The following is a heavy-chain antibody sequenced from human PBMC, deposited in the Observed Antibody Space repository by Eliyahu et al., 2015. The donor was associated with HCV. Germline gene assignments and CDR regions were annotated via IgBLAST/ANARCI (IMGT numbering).Heavy chain of an antibody. V-gene: IGHV3-48*02. J-gene: IGHJ4*02. CDR1: GFXFXSYS. D-gene: IGHD3-10*01. Sequence: EVQLXESGGGLVQPGGSLRLSCXASGFXFXSYSMNWVRQAPGKGLVGVSYISSSSSTIYYADSVKGRFTIXRDNAKNSLYLQMNSLRDEDTAVYYCARDVLGYGSGSTVDYWGQGTLVTVSS. CDR3: ARDVLGYGSGSTVDY. CDR2: ISSSSSTI.